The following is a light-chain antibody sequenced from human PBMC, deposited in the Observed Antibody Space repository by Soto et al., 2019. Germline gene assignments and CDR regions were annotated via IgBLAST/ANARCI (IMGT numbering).Light chain of an antibody. Sequence: EIEMTQSPATLSLSPGERATLSCRASQSVNTNLAWYQQKPGQPPRLLIYTASTRATGIPARFSGSGSGTEFTLTISSLQSEDFAFYYCQQYNNWPPYTFGQGTKLEIK. CDR2: TAS. J-gene: IGKJ2*01. CDR1: QSVNTN. CDR3: QQYNNWPPYT. V-gene: IGKV3-15*01.